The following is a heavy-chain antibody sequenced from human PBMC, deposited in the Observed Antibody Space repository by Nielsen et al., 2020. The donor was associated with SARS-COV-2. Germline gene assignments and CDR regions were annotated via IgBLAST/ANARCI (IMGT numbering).Heavy chain of an antibody. CDR2: IIPIFGTA. Sequence: SVKVSCKASGGTFSSYAISWVRQAPGQGLKWMGGIIPIFGTANYAQKFQGRVTITADESTSTAYMELSSLRSEDTAVYYCARSGYDYVYFDYWGQGTLVTVSS. V-gene: IGHV1-69*13. CDR1: GGTFSSYA. CDR3: ARSGYDYVYFDY. J-gene: IGHJ4*02. D-gene: IGHD5-12*01.